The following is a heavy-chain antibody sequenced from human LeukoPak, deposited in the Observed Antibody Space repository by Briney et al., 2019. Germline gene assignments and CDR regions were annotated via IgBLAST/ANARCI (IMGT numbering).Heavy chain of an antibody. CDR2: INPNSGGT. CDR3: ARDRGSPDRTTVRSYGMDV. Sequence: APVKVSCKASGYTFTCYYMHWVRHAPGQGLEWMGWINPNSGGTNYAQKFQGWVTMTRDTSISTVYMELSRLRSDDTAVYYCARDRGSPDRTTVRSYGMDVWGKGTTVTVSS. J-gene: IGHJ6*04. CDR1: GYTFTCYY. V-gene: IGHV1-2*04. D-gene: IGHD1-1*01.